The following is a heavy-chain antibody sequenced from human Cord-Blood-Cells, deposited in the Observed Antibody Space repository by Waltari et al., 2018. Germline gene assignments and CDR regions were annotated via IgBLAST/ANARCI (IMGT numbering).Heavy chain of an antibody. CDR3: ARQSEVPSDGYFDY. Sequence: QVQLQESGPGLVKPSETLSLTCTVSGGSISSHYWSWIRQPPGKGLEWIEYIYYSGSTNYNPSLKRRVTISGYTSKNQFSLKLSSVTAADTAVYYCARQSEVPSDGYFDYWGQGTLVTVSS. CDR1: GGSISSHY. V-gene: IGHV4-59*11. CDR2: IYYSGST. D-gene: IGHD2-21*01. J-gene: IGHJ4*02.